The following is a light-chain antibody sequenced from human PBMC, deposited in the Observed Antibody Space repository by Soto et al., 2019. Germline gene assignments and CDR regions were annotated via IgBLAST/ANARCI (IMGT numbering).Light chain of an antibody. CDR3: QQRFDWPLT. Sequence: EIVLTQSPATLSLSPGESATLSCRASQSISIYFAWYQQKPGQAPRLLIYDASKRATGIPARFSGSGSGTDFTLTISSLEPEDFAFYYCQQRFDWPLTFGGGTTVEIK. CDR2: DAS. CDR1: QSISIY. J-gene: IGKJ4*01. V-gene: IGKV3-11*01.